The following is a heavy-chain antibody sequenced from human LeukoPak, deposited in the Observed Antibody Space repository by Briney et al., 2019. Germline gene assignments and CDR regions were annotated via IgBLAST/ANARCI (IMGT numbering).Heavy chain of an antibody. CDR2: IDTIGATT. CDR3: ASIYCSGGSCLDYYYYGMDV. Sequence: GESLRLSCAASGFTFSSHAMSWVRQAPGKGLQGVSTIDTIGATTSYADSVKGRFTISRDNSKNTLYLQMNSLRAEDTAVYYCASIYCSGGSCLDYYYYGMDVWGQGTTVTVSS. CDR1: GFTFSSHA. D-gene: IGHD2-15*01. J-gene: IGHJ6*02. V-gene: IGHV3-23*01.